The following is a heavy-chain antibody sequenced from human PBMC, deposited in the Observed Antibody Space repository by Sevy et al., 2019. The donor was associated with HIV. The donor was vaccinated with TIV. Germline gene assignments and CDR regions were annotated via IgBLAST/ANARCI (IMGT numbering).Heavy chain of an antibody. V-gene: IGHV3-23*01. D-gene: IGHD2-15*01. CDR3: ATQVFNGCWDY. CDR1: GFTFNNYA. Sequence: GGSLRLSCAASGFTFNNYAMGWVRQAPGKGLEWLSVIGKSADTAYDADSVKGRFTISRDNSKNTVYLQMNSLRVYDTAVYYCATQVFNGCWDYWGHGAVVTVSS. J-gene: IGHJ4*01. CDR2: IGKSADTA.